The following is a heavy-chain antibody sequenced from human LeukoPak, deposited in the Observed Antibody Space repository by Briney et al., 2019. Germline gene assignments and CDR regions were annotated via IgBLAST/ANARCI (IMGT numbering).Heavy chain of an antibody. CDR2: IKQDGSEK. CDR3: ARDVGHRPGAIVVVPAVEGYYYYYMDV. V-gene: IGHV3-7*01. D-gene: IGHD2-2*01. J-gene: IGHJ6*03. CDR1: GFTFSSYW. Sequence: GGSLRLSCAASGFTFSSYWMSWVRQAPGKGLEWVANIKQDGSEKYYVDSVKGRFTISRDNAKNSLYLQMNSLRAEDTAVYYCARDVGHRPGAIVVVPAVEGYYYYYMDVWGEGTTVTVSS.